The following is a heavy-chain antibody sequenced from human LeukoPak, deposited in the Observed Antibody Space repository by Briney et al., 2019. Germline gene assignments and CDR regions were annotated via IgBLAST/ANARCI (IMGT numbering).Heavy chain of an antibody. D-gene: IGHD6-13*01. CDR1: GGSISSSSYY. CDR2: IYYSGST. Sequence: PSETLSLTCTVSGGSISSSSYYWGWIRQPPGKGLEWIGSIYYSGSTYYNPSLKSRVTIPVDTSKNQFSLELSSVTAADTAVYYCARPIAAAAYFDYWGQGTLVTVSS. V-gene: IGHV4-39*01. J-gene: IGHJ4*02. CDR3: ARPIAAAAYFDY.